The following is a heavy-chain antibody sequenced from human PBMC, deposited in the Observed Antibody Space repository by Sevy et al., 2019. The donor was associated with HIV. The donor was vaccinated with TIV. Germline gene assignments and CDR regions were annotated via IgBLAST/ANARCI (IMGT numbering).Heavy chain of an antibody. D-gene: IGHD3-10*01. V-gene: IGHV1-24*01. CDR2: FDPEDGEK. Sequence: ASVKVSCKVSGYTLTELSMHWVRQAPGKGLEWMGGFDPEDGEKIYAQRFQGRVTMTEDRFTNTAYMELGSLRSEYTAVYYCTTIEYYYNVICDSSGDYWGQGTLVTVSS. CDR1: GYTLTELS. CDR3: TTIEYYYNVICDSSGDY. J-gene: IGHJ4*02.